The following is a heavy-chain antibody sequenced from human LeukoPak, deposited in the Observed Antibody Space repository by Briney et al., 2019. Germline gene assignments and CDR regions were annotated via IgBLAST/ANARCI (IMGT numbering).Heavy chain of an antibody. CDR3: TRPYYGSGGYYDYFDY. CDR2: IRSKAYGGTT. Sequence: PGRSLRLSCTASGFTFGDYAMSWFRQAPGKGLEWVGFIRSKAYGGTTEYAASVKGRFTISRDDSKSIAYLQMNSLKTEDTAVYYCTRPYYGSGGYYDYFDYWGQGTLVTVSS. V-gene: IGHV3-49*03. CDR1: GFTFGDYA. J-gene: IGHJ4*02. D-gene: IGHD3-10*01.